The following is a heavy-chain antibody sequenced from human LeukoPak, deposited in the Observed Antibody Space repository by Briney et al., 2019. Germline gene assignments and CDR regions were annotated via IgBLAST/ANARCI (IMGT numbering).Heavy chain of an antibody. CDR2: INSRSSYI. CDR1: GFTFSSYS. J-gene: IGHJ5*02. Sequence: SGGSLRLSCAVSGFTFSSYSMNWVRQAPGKGLEWVSSINSRSSYIYYADSVTGRFTISRDDAKNLLYLQMNSLRAEDTAVYYCARENAGDRWFDPWGQGTLVTVSS. V-gene: IGHV3-21*01. CDR3: ARENAGDRWFDP. D-gene: IGHD2-21*02.